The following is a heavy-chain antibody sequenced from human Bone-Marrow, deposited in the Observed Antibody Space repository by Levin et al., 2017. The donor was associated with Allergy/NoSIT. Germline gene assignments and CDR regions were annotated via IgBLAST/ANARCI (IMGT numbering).Heavy chain of an antibody. D-gene: IGHD6-6*01. V-gene: IGHV3-23*01. J-gene: IGHJ4*02. CDR1: GFTFSSYA. Sequence: GDSLKISCAASGFTFSSYAMSWVRQAPGKGLEWVSAISGSGGSTYYADSVKGRFTISRDNSKNTLYLQMNSLRAEDTAVYYCAKDSPASSDSSIAAPLGYWGQGTLVTVSS. CDR2: ISGSGGST. CDR3: AKDSPASSDSSIAAPLGY.